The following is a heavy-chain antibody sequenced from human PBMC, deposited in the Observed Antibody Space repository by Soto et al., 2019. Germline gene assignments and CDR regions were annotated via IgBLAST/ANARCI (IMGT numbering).Heavy chain of an antibody. CDR1: GVSISSGDYY. D-gene: IGHD6-13*01. V-gene: IGHV4-30-4*01. J-gene: IGHJ3*02. CDR2: IYDSGST. Sequence: QVQLQESGPGLVKPSQTLSLTCTVSGVSISSGDYYWSWIRQPPGKGLEWLGYIYDSGSTHYNPSLESRVTISVDTSKNQFSLRLASVTAADTAVYYCARVFDSPYSSSWYSAFDIWGQGTMVTVSS. CDR3: ARVFDSPYSSSWYSAFDI.